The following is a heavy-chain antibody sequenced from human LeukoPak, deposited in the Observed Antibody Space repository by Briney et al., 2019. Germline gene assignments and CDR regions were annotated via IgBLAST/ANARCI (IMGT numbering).Heavy chain of an antibody. J-gene: IGHJ4*02. CDR2: INHSGST. CDR3: ARSSSWYPDY. Sequence: SETLSLTCAVYGGSFSGYDWSWIRQPPGKGLEWIGEINHSGSTNYNPSLKSRVTISVDTSKNQFSLKLSSVTAADTAVYYCARSSSWYPDYWGQGTLVTVSS. CDR1: GGSFSGYD. D-gene: IGHD6-13*01. V-gene: IGHV4-34*01.